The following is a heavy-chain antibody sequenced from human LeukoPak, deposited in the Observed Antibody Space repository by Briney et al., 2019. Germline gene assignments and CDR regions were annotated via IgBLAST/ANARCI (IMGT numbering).Heavy chain of an antibody. CDR3: ARGARSGYDSRFDY. Sequence: SVKVSCKASGGTFSSYAISWVRQAPGQGLEWMGRIIPIFGIANYAQKFQGRVTITADKSTSTAYMELSSLRSEDTAVYYCARGARSGYDSRFDYWGQGTLVTVS. D-gene: IGHD5-12*01. J-gene: IGHJ4*02. CDR1: GGTFSSYA. CDR2: IIPIFGIA. V-gene: IGHV1-69*04.